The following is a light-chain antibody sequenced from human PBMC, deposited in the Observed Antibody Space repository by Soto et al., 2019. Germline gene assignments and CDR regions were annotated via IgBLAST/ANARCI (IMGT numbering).Light chain of an antibody. CDR3: QKYNTAPYT. V-gene: IGKV1-27*01. J-gene: IGKJ2*01. CDR2: AAS. Sequence: DIPMTQSPSSLSASVGDRVTITCRASQGISKTLAWYQQKPGKVPKLLIYAASTLQSGVPSRFSGSGSETDFTLTISSLQPEDVATYYCQKYNTAPYTFGQGTKLEIK. CDR1: QGISKT.